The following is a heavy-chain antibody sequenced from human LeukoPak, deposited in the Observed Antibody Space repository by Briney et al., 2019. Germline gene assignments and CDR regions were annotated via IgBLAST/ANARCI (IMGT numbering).Heavy chain of an antibody. CDR1: GFTFSSYW. V-gene: IGHV3-7*02. D-gene: IGHD4-17*01. CDR3: ASRNPTTVTKNNWFDP. Sequence: PGGSLRLSCAASGFTFSSYWMSWVRQAPGKGLEWVANIKQDGSEKYYVDSVKGRFTISRDNAKNSLYLQMNSLRAEDTAVYYCASRNPTTVTKNNWFDPWGQGTLVTVSS. J-gene: IGHJ5*02. CDR2: IKQDGSEK.